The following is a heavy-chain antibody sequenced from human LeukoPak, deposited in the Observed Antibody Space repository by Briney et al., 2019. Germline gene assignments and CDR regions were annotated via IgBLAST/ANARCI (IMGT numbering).Heavy chain of an antibody. D-gene: IGHD3-10*01. CDR1: GFTFSSYR. Sequence: PGGSLRLSCAASGFTFSSYRMNWVRQAPGKGLEWVSSISSSSSYIYYADSVKGRFTISRDNAKNSLYLQMNSLRAEDTAVYYCARDASVYGSGSYSYYYYMDVWGKGTTVTVSS. CDR2: ISSSSSYI. J-gene: IGHJ6*03. CDR3: ARDASVYGSGSYSYYYYMDV. V-gene: IGHV3-21*01.